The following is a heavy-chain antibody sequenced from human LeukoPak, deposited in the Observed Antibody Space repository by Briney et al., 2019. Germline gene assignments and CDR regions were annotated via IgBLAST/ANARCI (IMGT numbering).Heavy chain of an antibody. J-gene: IGHJ6*03. CDR3: ARAGYSSSWYPNYYYYYYMDV. CDR2: ISSSSSYI. Sequence: GGSLRLSCAASGFTFSSYSMNWVRQAPGKGLEWVSSISSSSSYIYYADSVKGRFTISRDNAKNSLYLQMNSLRAEDTAVYYCARAGYSSSWYPNYYYYYYMDVWGKGTTVTVSS. V-gene: IGHV3-21*01. D-gene: IGHD6-13*01. CDR1: GFTFSSYS.